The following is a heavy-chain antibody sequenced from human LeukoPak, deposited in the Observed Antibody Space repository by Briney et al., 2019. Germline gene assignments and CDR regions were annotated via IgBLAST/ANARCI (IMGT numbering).Heavy chain of an antibody. CDR3: ARDHVVGATYYYYGMDA. V-gene: IGHV3-53*01. Sequence: GGSLRLSCAASGFTVSSNYMSWVRQAPGKGLEWVSVIYSGGSTYYADSVKGRFTISRDNSKNTLYLQMNSLRAEDTAVYYCARDHVVGATYYYYGMDAWGQGTTVTVSS. J-gene: IGHJ6*02. CDR1: GFTVSSNY. CDR2: IYSGGST. D-gene: IGHD1-26*01.